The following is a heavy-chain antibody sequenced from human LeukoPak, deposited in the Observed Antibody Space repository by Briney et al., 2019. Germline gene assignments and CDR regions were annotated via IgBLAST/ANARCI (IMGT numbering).Heavy chain of an antibody. J-gene: IGHJ1*01. CDR2: INWIGDTT. V-gene: IGHV3-20*04. D-gene: IGHD1-1*01. Sequence: PGGSLRLSCAASGFTFDDYGMTWVRQVPGKGLEWIAEINWIGDTTRYGDSVKGRFTISRDNAKNSLDLQINSLRVEDRAFYYCATNPPGRTYLQDWGQGTLVTVSS. CDR1: GFTFDDYG. CDR3: ATNPPGRTYLQD.